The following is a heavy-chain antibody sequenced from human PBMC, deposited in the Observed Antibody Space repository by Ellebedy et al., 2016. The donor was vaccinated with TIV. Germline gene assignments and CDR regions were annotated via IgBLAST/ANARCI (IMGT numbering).Heavy chain of an antibody. V-gene: IGHV3-30-3*01. D-gene: IGHD3-22*01. CDR1: GFTFSSYA. CDR2: ISYDGSNK. J-gene: IGHJ3*02. Sequence: GGSLRLXXAASGFTFSSYAMHWVRQAPGKGLEWVAVISYDGSNKYYADSVKGRFTISRDNSKNTLYLQMNSLRAEDTAVYYCAKDPGRPPITMIVERDDAFDIWGQGTMVTVSS. CDR3: AKDPGRPPITMIVERDDAFDI.